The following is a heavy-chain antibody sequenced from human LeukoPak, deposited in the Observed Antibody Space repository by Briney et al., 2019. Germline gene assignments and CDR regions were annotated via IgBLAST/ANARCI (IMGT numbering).Heavy chain of an antibody. D-gene: IGHD3-3*01. Sequence: QAGGSLRLSCAASGFTFSLYWMSWVRQAPGKGLEWVGNINKDGSEKYYVDSVKGRFTISRDNAKNSLYLQMNSLRAEDTAVYYCARGDPDFWSGSGRWGQGTLVTVSS. CDR1: GFTFSLYW. CDR3: ARGDPDFWSGSGR. V-gene: IGHV3-7*01. J-gene: IGHJ4*02. CDR2: INKDGSEK.